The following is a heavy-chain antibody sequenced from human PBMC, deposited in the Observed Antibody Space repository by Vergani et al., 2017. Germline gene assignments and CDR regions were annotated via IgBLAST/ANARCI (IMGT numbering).Heavy chain of an antibody. J-gene: IGHJ4*02. D-gene: IGHD3-3*01. CDR1: GDSVSSNSAA. V-gene: IGHV6-1*01. CDR2: TYYRSNWYN. Sequence: QVQLQQSGPGLVKPSQTLSLTCAISGDSVSSNSAAWNWIRQSPSRGLEWLGRTYYRSNWYNDYAVSVKSRITINPDTSKNQFSLQLNSVTPEDTAVYYXARGSLYYDGVTDYFDYWGQGTLVTVSS. CDR3: ARGSLYYDGVTDYFDY.